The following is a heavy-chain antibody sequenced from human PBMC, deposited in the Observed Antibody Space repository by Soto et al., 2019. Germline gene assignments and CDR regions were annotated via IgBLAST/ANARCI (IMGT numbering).Heavy chain of an antibody. CDR3: ARAGIAALNDYYYGMDV. J-gene: IGHJ6*02. CDR1: GFTFSSYG. CDR2: ISYDGSNK. Sequence: GSLRLSCAASGFTFSSYGMHWVRQAPGKGLEWVAVISYDGSNKYYADSVKGRFTISRDNSKNTLYLQMNSLRAEDTAVYYCARAGIAALNDYYYGMDVWGQGTTVTVSS. V-gene: IGHV3-30*03. D-gene: IGHD6-6*01.